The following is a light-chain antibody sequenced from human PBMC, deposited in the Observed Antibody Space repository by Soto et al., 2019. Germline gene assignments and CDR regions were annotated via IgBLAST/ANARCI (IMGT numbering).Light chain of an antibody. CDR2: GAS. V-gene: IGKV3-20*01. CDR3: QQYGSSPPWT. Sequence: EIVLTQSPATLSLSPGERATLSCRASQSVSSSYLAWYQQKPGQAPRLLIYGASSRATGIPDRFNGSGSGTDFTLTISRLEPEDFAVYYCQQYGSSPPWTFGQGTKVDIK. J-gene: IGKJ1*01. CDR1: QSVSSSY.